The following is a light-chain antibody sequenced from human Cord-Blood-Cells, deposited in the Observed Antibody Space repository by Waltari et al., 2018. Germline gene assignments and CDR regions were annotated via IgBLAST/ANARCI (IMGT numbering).Light chain of an antibody. J-gene: IGKJ4*01. CDR1: QSVSSY. V-gene: IGKV3-11*01. CDR2: DAS. Sequence: EIVLLQSPATLSLSPGERAPLSCRASQSVSSYLAWYQQNPGPAPRLLIYDASNRATGIPARFSGSGSGTDFTLTISSLEPEDFAVYYCQQRSNWPPLTFGGGTKVEIK. CDR3: QQRSNWPPLT.